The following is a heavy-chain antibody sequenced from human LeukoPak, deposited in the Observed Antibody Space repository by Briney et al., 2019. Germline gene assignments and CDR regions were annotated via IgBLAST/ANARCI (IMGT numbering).Heavy chain of an antibody. J-gene: IGHJ6*03. D-gene: IGHD3-10*01. CDR3: ARTYYYGSYMDV. CDR2: IYYSGST. Sequence: SETLSLTCTVSGGSISSYYWSWIRQPPGKGLEWIGTIYYSGSTYYNPSLKSRVTISVDTSKNQFSLKLSSVTAADTAVYYCARTYYYGSYMDVWGKGTTVTISS. CDR1: GGSISSYY. V-gene: IGHV4-39*01.